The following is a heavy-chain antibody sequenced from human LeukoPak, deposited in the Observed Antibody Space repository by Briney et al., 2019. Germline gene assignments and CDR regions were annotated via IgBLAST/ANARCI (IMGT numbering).Heavy chain of an antibody. D-gene: IGHD5-18*01. CDR1: GGSFSGYY. Sequence: PSETLSLTCAVYGGSFSGYYWSWIRQPAGKGLEWIGRIYTSGSTNHNPSLKSRVTMSVDTSKNQFSLKLSSVTAADTAVYYCARGYSYGYSRDYYFDYWGQGTLVTVSS. J-gene: IGHJ4*02. V-gene: IGHV4-59*10. CDR3: ARGYSYGYSRDYYFDY. CDR2: IYTSGST.